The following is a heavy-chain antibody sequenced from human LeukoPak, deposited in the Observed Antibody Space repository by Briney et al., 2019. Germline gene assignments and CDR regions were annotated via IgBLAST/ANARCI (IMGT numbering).Heavy chain of an antibody. J-gene: IGHJ4*02. V-gene: IGHV3-7*04. D-gene: IGHD5-24*01. Sequence: GGSLRLSCAASGFTLSSYAMSWVRQAPGKGLEWVANIKQDGSKKSYVDSVKGRFTISRDNAKNSLYLQMNSLRAEDTAIYYCTRVGYIDEGIDYWGQGTLVTVSS. CDR2: IKQDGSKK. CDR3: TRVGYIDEGIDY. CDR1: GFTLSSYA.